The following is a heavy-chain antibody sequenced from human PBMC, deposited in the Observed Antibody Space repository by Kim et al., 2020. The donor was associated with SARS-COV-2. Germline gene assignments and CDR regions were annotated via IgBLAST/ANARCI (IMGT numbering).Heavy chain of an antibody. D-gene: IGHD3-10*01. V-gene: IGHV3-66*01. CDR3: ARELYGSGSYYNFNWFDP. J-gene: IGHJ5*02. Sequence: KGRFTISRDNSKNTLYLQMNSLRAEDTAVYYCARELYGSGSYYNFNWFDPWGQGTLVTVSS.